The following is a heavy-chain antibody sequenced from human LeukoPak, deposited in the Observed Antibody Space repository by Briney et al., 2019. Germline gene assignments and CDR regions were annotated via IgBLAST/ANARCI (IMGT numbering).Heavy chain of an antibody. CDR1: GFTFSSFL. CDR3: VREWDTAGMDV. CDR2: IKQDGSET. J-gene: IGHJ6*02. Sequence: GGSLRLSCAASGFTFSSFLMGLVRQAPGKGLQWVANIKQDGSETFYVDSVKGRFTISRDNDKSSLFLQMDSLRAEDTALYYCVREWDTAGMDVWGQGTTVIVSS. V-gene: IGHV3-7*01. D-gene: IGHD5-18*01.